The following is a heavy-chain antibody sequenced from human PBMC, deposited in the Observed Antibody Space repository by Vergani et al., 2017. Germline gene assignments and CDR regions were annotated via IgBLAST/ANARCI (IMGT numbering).Heavy chain of an antibody. CDR1: GGSISSDYYY. V-gene: IGHV4-30-4*08. Sequence: QVQLQESGPGLVKPSQTLSLTCTVSGGSISSDYYYWSRIRQPPGKGLEWIGYIYYSGSTYYNPSLKSRVTISVDTSKNQFSLKLSSVTAADTAVYYCARSRDGYNPYFDYWGQGTLVTVSS. J-gene: IGHJ4*02. CDR3: ARSRDGYNPYFDY. D-gene: IGHD5-24*01. CDR2: IYYSGST.